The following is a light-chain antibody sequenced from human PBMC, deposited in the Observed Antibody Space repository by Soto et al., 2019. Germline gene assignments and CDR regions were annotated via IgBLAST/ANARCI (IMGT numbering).Light chain of an antibody. CDR1: HSVSSSY. CDR2: GAS. J-gene: IGKJ1*01. Sequence: EIVLTQSPGTLSLSPGERATLSCRASHSVSSSYLAWYQQKPGQAPRLLIYGASSRATGIPDRFSGSGSGTDFTLTISRLEPEDFAVYYCQQYGSSLRTFGQGTKVDI. V-gene: IGKV3-20*01. CDR3: QQYGSSLRT.